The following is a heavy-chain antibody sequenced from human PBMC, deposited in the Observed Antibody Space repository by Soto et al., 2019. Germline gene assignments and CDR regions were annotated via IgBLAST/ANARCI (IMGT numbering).Heavy chain of an antibody. CDR3: PRESQAFLGVWELSRTYSWFNP. J-gene: IGHJ5*01. D-gene: IGHD3-10*01. Sequence: PSETLSLTCTVSGGSISSYYWSWIRQHKGKGLERIGHIYYSGSTNYNPSLKSRVTISVDTSKNQFSLKLSYVTAADTAVSSCPRESQAFLGVWELSRTYSWFNPWGQGTLVTFSS. CDR2: IYYSGST. CDR1: GGSISSYY. V-gene: IGHV4-59*01.